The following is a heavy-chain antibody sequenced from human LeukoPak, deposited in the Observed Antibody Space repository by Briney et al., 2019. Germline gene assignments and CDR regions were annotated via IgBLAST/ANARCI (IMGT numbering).Heavy chain of an antibody. CDR1: GFTFSSYV. CDR2: IIGSGRNT. Sequence: GGSLGLSCAASGFTFSSYVMSWVRQAPGKGLEWVSTIIGSGRNTYYADSVKGRFTISRDNSKNTLYLQMNSLRAEDTAVYYCAKRHSPGLYYFDYWGQGTLVTVSS. D-gene: IGHD3-3*02. CDR3: AKRHSPGLYYFDY. J-gene: IGHJ4*02. V-gene: IGHV3-23*01.